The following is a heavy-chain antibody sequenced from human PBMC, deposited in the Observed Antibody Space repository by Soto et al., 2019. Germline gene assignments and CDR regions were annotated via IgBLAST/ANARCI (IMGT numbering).Heavy chain of an antibody. Sequence: SETLSLTCTVSGGSISSSSYYWGWIRQPPGKGLEWIGSIYYSGSTYYNPSLKSRVTISVDTSKNQFSLKLSSVTAADTAVYYCARPRITIFGVVHWFDPWGQGTLVTVSS. CDR1: GGSISSSSYY. CDR3: ARPRITIFGVVHWFDP. D-gene: IGHD3-3*01. J-gene: IGHJ5*02. CDR2: IYYSGST. V-gene: IGHV4-39*01.